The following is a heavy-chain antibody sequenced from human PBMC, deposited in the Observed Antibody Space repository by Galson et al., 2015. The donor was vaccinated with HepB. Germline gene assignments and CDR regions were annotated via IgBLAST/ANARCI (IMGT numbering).Heavy chain of an antibody. V-gene: IGHV4-34*01. CDR3: ARGVGYLWFRELYLGGNWFDP. CDR2: INHSGST. CDR1: GGSFSGYY. D-gene: IGHD3-10*01. Sequence: ETLSLTCAVYGGSFSGYYWSWIRQPPGKGLEWIGEINHSGSTNYNPSPKSRVTISVDTSKNQFSLKLSSVTAADTAVYYCARGVGYLWFRELYLGGNWFDPWGQGTLVTVSS. J-gene: IGHJ5*02.